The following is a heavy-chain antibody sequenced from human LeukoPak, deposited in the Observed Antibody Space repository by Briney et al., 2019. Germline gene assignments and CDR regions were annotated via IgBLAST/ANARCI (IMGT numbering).Heavy chain of an antibody. J-gene: IGHJ4*02. CDR1: GGTFSSYA. D-gene: IGHD6-19*01. CDR3: ARDNSVAGFDY. Sequence: SCKASGGTFSSYAMHWVRQAPGKGLEWVAVISYDGSNKYYADSVKGRFTISRDNSKNTLYLQMNSLRAEDTAVYYCARDNSVAGFDYWGQGTLVTVSS. CDR2: ISYDGSNK. V-gene: IGHV3-30*04.